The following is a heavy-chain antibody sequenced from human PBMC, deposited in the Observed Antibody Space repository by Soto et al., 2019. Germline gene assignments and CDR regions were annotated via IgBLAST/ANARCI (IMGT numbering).Heavy chain of an antibody. CDR1: GDSVSSSYYY. D-gene: IGHD6-13*01. J-gene: IGHJ6*02. Sequence: QVQLQESGPGLVKPSEALSLTCTVSGDSVSSSYYYWGWIRQPPGKGLEWIGSIFYSGSTDYNPSLKRRVTISVDTSKNQFSLKLSSVTAADTAVYYCARRGSSRQIYHYGMDVWGPGTTVIVSS. CDR3: ARRGSSRQIYHYGMDV. V-gene: IGHV4-39*01. CDR2: IFYSGST.